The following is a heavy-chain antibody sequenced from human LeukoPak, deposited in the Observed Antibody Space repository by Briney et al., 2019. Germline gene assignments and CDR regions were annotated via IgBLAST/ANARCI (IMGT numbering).Heavy chain of an antibody. V-gene: IGHV3-23*01. J-gene: IGHJ4*02. CDR3: AKDRASKMTTVTNIDY. CDR1: GFTFSSYA. D-gene: IGHD4-17*01. Sequence: GGSLRLSCAASGFTFSSYAMSWVRQAPGKGLEWVSGISGSGGGTYYADSVKGRFTISRDNSKNTLFLQVNSLRAEDTAVYYCAKDRASKMTTVTNIDYWGEGTLVTVSS. CDR2: ISGSGGGT.